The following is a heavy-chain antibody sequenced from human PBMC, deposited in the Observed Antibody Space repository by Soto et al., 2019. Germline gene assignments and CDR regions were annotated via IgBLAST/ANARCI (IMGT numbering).Heavy chain of an antibody. D-gene: IGHD5-18*01. CDR3: ARWGDTAMVTDPKDYYYYGMDV. J-gene: IGHJ6*02. CDR2: IYYSGST. V-gene: IGHV4-39*01. Sequence: PSETLSLTCTVSGGSISSSSYYWGWIRQPPGKGLEWIGSIYYSGSTYYNPSLKSRVTISVDTSKNQFSLKLSSVTAADTAVYFCARWGDTAMVTDPKDYYYYGMDVWGQGTTVT. CDR1: GGSISSSSYY.